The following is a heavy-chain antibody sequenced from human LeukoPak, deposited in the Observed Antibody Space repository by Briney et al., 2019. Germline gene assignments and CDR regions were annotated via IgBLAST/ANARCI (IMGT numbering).Heavy chain of an antibody. D-gene: IGHD2-2*01. CDR1: GGSISSYY. CDR2: IYTSGST. Sequence: SETLSLTCTVSGGSISSYYWSWIRQPAGKGLEWIGRIYTSGSTNYNPSLKSRVTMSVDTSKNQFSLKLSSVTAADTAVYYCAREEGPSDCSTTSCPWGQGTLVTVSS. V-gene: IGHV4-4*07. CDR3: AREEGPSDCSTTSCP. J-gene: IGHJ5*02.